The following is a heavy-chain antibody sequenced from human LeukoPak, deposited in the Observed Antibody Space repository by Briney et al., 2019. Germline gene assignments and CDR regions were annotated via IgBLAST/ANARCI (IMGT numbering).Heavy chain of an antibody. CDR1: GFTVSSNY. J-gene: IGHJ4*02. V-gene: IGHV3-66*02. CDR3: ARDPYPQKGSNYNY. CDR2: IYSGGST. D-gene: IGHD4-11*01. Sequence: GGSLRLSCAASGFTVSSNYMSWVRQAPGKGLEWVSVIYSGGSTYYAASVKGRFTISRDNSKNTLYLQMNSLRAEDTAVYYCARDPYPQKGSNYNYWGQGTLVTVSS.